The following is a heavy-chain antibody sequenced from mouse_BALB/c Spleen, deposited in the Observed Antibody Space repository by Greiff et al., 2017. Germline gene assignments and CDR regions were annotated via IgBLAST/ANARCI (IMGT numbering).Heavy chain of an antibody. CDR3: ARRTGYYAMDY. D-gene: IGHD4-1*01. V-gene: IGHV1S137*01. J-gene: IGHJ4*01. CDR2: ISTYYGDA. Sequence: LQESGAELVRPGVSVKISCKGSGYTFTDYAMHWVKQSHAKSLEWIGVISTYYGDASYNQKFKGKATMTVDKSSSTAYMELARLTSEDSAIYYCARRTGYYAMDYWGQGTSVTVSS. CDR1: GYTFTDYA.